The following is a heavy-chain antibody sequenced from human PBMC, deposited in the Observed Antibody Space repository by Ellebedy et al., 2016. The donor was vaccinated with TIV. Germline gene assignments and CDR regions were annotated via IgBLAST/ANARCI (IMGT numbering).Heavy chain of an antibody. CDR1: GGSFSGYY. V-gene: IGHV4-34*01. J-gene: IGHJ3*02. CDR3: ARVVWQQPVSYAFDI. Sequence: MPGGSLRLSCAVYGGSFSGYYWSWIRQPPGKGLEWIGEINHSGSTNYNPSLKSRVTISVDTSKNQFSLKVNSVTAADTAVYYCARVVWQQPVSYAFDIWGQGTMVTVSS. CDR2: INHSGST. D-gene: IGHD6-13*01.